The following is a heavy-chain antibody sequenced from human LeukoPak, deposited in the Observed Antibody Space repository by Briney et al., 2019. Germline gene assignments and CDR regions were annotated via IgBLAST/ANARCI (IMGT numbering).Heavy chain of an antibody. J-gene: IGHJ5*02. CDR3: ARDPGYYDSSGFNRHNWFDP. CDR1: GFTFSSYS. V-gene: IGHV3-21*01. CDR2: ISSSSSYI. D-gene: IGHD3-22*01. Sequence: GGSLRLPCAASGFTFSSYSMNWVRQAPGKGLEWVSSISSSSSYIYYADSVKGRFTISRDNAKNSLYLQMNSLRAEDTAVYYCARDPGYYDSSGFNRHNWFDPWGQGTLVTVSS.